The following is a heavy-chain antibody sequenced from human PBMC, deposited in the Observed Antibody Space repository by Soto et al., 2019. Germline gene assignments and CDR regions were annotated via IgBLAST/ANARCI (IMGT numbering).Heavy chain of an antibody. CDR2: ISFRDNSI. CDR3: AKDSDDSSGYYHFYYFDY. CDR1: GFSFSDYY. J-gene: IGHJ4*02. D-gene: IGHD3-22*01. V-gene: IGHV3-11*04. Sequence: AGGSLRLSCAASGFSFSDYYMSWIRQAPGKGLEWVSYISFRDNSIYYADSVKGRFTISRDNSKNTLYLQMNSLRAEDTAVYYCAKDSDDSSGYYHFYYFDYWGQGTLVTVSS.